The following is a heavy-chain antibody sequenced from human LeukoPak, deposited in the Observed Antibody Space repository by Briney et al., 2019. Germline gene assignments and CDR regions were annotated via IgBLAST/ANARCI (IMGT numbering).Heavy chain of an antibody. J-gene: IGHJ4*02. CDR3: ARGLLVTVVTPLGY. D-gene: IGHD4-23*01. V-gene: IGHV3-66*01. Sequence: GGSLRLSCGASGFXVSSNYISWVRQAPGKGLEGVSVIYSGGNTYYADFVKGRFTISRDNSKNTLYLQMNSLRAEDTAVYYCARGLLVTVVTPLGYWGQGTLVTVSS. CDR2: IYSGGNT. CDR1: GFXVSSNY.